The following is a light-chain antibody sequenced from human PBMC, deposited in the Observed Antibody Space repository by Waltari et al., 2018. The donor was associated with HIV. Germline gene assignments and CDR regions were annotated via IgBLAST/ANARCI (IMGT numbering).Light chain of an antibody. CDR2: EGT. Sequence: QSALTQPASVSGSPGQSITISCTGTSSDVWSYNLVSWYKQRPGKAPKLMIYEGTERPSGSSNRFSGYKSGNTASLTISGLQAEDEADYYCCSYLGSSTSWVFGGGTKLTVL. V-gene: IGLV2-23*01. J-gene: IGLJ3*02. CDR3: CSYLGSSTSWV. CDR1: SSDVWSYNL.